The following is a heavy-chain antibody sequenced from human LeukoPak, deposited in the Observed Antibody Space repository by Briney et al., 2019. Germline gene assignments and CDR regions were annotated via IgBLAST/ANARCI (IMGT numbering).Heavy chain of an antibody. CDR2: IYHSGST. CDR3: ARAHWNYGRFDP. V-gene: IGHV4-4*02. CDR1: GGSISSSNW. Sequence: SETLSLTCAVSGGSISSSNWWSWVCQPPGKGLEWIGEIYHSGSTNYNPSLKSRVTISVDKSKNQFSLKLSSVTAADTAVYYCARAHWNYGRFDPWGQGTLVTVSS. D-gene: IGHD1-7*01. J-gene: IGHJ5*02.